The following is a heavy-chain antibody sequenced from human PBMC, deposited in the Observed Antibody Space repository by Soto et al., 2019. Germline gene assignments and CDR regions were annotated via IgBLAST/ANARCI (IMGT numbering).Heavy chain of an antibody. CDR2: ISGSGGST. CDR1: GFTFSSYA. CDR3: AKDGGNDFTVMGDY. Sequence: QLGGSLRLSCAASGFTFSSYAMSWVRQAPGKGLEWVSAISGSGGSTYYADSVKGRFTISRDNSKNTLYLQMNSLRAEDTAVYYCAKDGGNDFTVMGDYWGQGTLVTVSS. V-gene: IGHV3-23*01. D-gene: IGHD4-4*01. J-gene: IGHJ4*02.